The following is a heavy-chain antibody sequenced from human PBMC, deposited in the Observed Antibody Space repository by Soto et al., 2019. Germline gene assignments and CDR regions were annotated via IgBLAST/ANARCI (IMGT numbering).Heavy chain of an antibody. D-gene: IGHD4-17*01. J-gene: IGHJ4*02. CDR3: ARGTTVETGSY. V-gene: IGHV1-18*01. CDR2: ISAYNGNT. Sequence: QVQLVQSGAEVKKPGASVKVSCKASGYTFTSYGISWVRQAPGQGLEWMGWISAYNGNTNYAQKLQGRDTMTTDTATSTAYRAQRSLRSDDTAGYYCARGTTVETGSYWGQGTLVTVSS. CDR1: GYTFTSYG.